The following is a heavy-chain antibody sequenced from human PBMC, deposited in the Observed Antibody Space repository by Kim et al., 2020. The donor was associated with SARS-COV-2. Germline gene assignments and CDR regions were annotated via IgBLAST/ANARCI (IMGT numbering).Heavy chain of an antibody. D-gene: IGHD3-16*01. Sequence: GGSLRLSCTGSGSSFQTYAMHWVRQAPGKGLEWVSGISWNSNTIGYADSVRGRFTIFRENAKNSLHLQMNSLRPEDTAVYYCAKDLGDYEDYYHYALDV. V-gene: IGHV3-9*01. CDR2: ISWNSNTI. CDR3: AKDLGDYEDYYHYALDV. CDR1: GSSFQTYA. J-gene: IGHJ6*01.